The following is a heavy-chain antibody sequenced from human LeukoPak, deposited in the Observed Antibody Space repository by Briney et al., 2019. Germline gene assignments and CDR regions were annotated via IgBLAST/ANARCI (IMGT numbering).Heavy chain of an antibody. CDR3: AREGCSSTSCYTNYYYGMDV. V-gene: IGHV4-59*01. J-gene: IGHJ6*02. D-gene: IGHD2-2*02. Sequence: SETLSLTCTVSGGSISTYYWSWIRQPPGKGLEWIGYIHYSGSTNYNPSLKSRVTISVDTSKDQFSLKLSSVTAADTAVYYCAREGCSSTSCYTNYYYGMDVWGQGTTVTVSS. CDR2: IHYSGST. CDR1: GGSISTYY.